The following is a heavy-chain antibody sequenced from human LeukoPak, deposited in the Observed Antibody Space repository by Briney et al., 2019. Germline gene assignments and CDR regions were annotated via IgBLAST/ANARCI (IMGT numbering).Heavy chain of an antibody. J-gene: IGHJ5*02. D-gene: IGHD2-15*01. Sequence: PSETLSLTCTVSGGSISSSSYYWGWIRQPPGKGLEWIGSIYYSGSTYYNPSLKSRVTISVDTSKNQFSLELSSVTAADTAVYYCARDRVCSGGSCYRPSRHNWFDPWGQGTLVTVSS. CDR1: GGSISSSSYY. V-gene: IGHV4-39*07. CDR3: ARDRVCSGGSCYRPSRHNWFDP. CDR2: IYYSGST.